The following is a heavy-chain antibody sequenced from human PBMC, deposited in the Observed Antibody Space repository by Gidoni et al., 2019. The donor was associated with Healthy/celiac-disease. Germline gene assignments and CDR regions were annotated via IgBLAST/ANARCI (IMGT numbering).Heavy chain of an antibody. Sequence: QVQLVESGGGVVQPGRSLRLSCAASGFTFSSYGMHWVRQAPGKGLEWVAVIWYDGSNKYYADSVKGRFTISRDNSKNTLYLQMNSLRAEDTAVYYCARELGIAVAGGSLYYYYGMDVWGQGTTVTVSS. CDR1: GFTFSSYG. J-gene: IGHJ6*02. V-gene: IGHV3-33*01. D-gene: IGHD6-19*01. CDR2: IWYDGSNK. CDR3: ARELGIAVAGGSLYYYYGMDV.